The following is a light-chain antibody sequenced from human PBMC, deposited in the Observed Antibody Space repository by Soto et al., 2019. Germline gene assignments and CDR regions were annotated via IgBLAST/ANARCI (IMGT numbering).Light chain of an antibody. V-gene: IGKV3-15*01. CDR3: QQSYSTPIT. Sequence: EIVMTQSPATLSVSPGERATLSCRASQSVSSNLAWYQHKPGQAPRLLIFGASTRATGIPARFSGSGSGTEFTLTISSLQSEDFATYYCQQSYSTPITFGPGTKVDIK. CDR2: GAS. J-gene: IGKJ3*01. CDR1: QSVSSN.